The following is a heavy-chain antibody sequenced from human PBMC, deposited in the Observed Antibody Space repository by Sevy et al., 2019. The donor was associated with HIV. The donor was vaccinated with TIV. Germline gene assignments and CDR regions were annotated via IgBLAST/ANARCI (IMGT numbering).Heavy chain of an antibody. Sequence: GGSLRLSCAISGFTVNDKYIIWVRQAPGKGLEWVSVIFISGSTYYADSAKGRFTIFRDNSKNTEDLQMNSVRAEDTAVYYCVSLFLSYRSGWSYFDYWGQGTLVTVSS. J-gene: IGHJ4*02. V-gene: IGHV3-66*02. CDR1: GFTVNDKY. CDR2: IFISGST. CDR3: VSLFLSYRSGWSYFDY. D-gene: IGHD6-19*01.